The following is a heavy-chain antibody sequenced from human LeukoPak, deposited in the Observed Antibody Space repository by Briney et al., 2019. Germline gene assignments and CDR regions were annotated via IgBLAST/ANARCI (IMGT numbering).Heavy chain of an antibody. Sequence: PGGSLRLSCAASGFTFDDYAMHWVRQAPGKGLEWVSGISWNSGSIGYADSVKGRFTISRDNAKNSLYLQMNSLRAEDTALYYCAKDVGDWDTAMAPDAFDIWGQGTMVTVSS. CDR2: ISWNSGSI. CDR3: AKDVGDWDTAMAPDAFDI. V-gene: IGHV3-9*01. CDR1: GFTFDDYA. D-gene: IGHD5-18*01. J-gene: IGHJ3*02.